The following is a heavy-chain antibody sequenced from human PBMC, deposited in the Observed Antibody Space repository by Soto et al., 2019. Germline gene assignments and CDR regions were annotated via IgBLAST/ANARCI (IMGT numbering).Heavy chain of an antibody. Sequence: SVKVSCKASGGTFSSYAISWVRQAPGQGLEWMGGIIPIFGTANYAQKFQGRVTITADESTSTAYMELSSLRSEDTAVYYCARGDSSSKNYYYYYMDVWGKGATVTVS. CDR1: GGTFSSYA. CDR2: IIPIFGTA. J-gene: IGHJ6*03. CDR3: ARGDSSSKNYYYYYMDV. D-gene: IGHD6-6*01. V-gene: IGHV1-69*13.